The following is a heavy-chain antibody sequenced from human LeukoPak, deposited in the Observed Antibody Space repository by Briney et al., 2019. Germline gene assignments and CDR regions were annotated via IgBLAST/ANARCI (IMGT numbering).Heavy chain of an antibody. CDR1: GFTVSSNY. J-gene: IGHJ4*02. Sequence: GGSLRLSCAASGFTVSSNYMSWVRQAPGKELEWVSVIYSGGSTYYADSVKGRFTISRDNSKNTLYLQMNSLRAEDTAVYYCARNKWGDYTGSDYWGQGTLVTVSS. CDR3: ARNKWGDYTGSDY. CDR2: IYSGGST. V-gene: IGHV3-53*01. D-gene: IGHD4-17*01.